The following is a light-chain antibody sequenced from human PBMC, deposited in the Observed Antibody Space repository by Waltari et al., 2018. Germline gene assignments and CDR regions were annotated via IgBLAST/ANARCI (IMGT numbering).Light chain of an antibody. V-gene: IGLV1-44*01. J-gene: IGLJ1*01. CDR1: SSNIGSNT. CDR3: AAWDDSLNGVYV. CDR2: SNN. Sequence: QSVLTQPPSASGTPGQRVTISCSGSSSNIGSNTVNWYQQLPGTAPELLIYSNNQRPSGVPDRFSGSKSGTSASLASSGLQSEDEADYYCAAWDDSLNGVYVFGTGTKVTV.